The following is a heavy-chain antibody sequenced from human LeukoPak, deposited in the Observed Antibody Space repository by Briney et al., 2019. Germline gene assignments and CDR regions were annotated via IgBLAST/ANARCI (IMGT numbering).Heavy chain of an antibody. CDR2: IRYPGTT. CDR3: LRSHGAH. J-gene: IGHJ4*02. CDR1: GGSISSGDYL. D-gene: IGHD3-10*01. Sequence: SETLSLTCTVFGGSISSGDYLWAWVRQPPGKALELIGNIRYPGTTFYNPSLQSRYIISVDTSKPKTYMWITFPTAADTTVYYCLRSHGAHWGQGTLVIVSS. V-gene: IGHV4-39*01.